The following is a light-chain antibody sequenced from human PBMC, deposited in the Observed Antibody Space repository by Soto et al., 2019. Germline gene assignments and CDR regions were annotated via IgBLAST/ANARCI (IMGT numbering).Light chain of an antibody. CDR1: SSDIGAYNY. V-gene: IGLV2-14*01. J-gene: IGLJ2*01. Sequence: QSVLTQPASMSGSPGQSITISCTGTSSDIGAYNYVTWYQQHPGKAPKIMIYGVSNRPSGVSNRFSGSKSDNTASLTISGLQAEDVADYYCSSYTRSSTRIFGGGTKLTVL. CDR2: GVS. CDR3: SSYTRSSTRI.